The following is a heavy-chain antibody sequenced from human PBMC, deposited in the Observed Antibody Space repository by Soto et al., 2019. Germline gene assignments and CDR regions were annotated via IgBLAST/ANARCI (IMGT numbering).Heavy chain of an antibody. CDR3: ARVSLVGPSGGRYFDY. J-gene: IGHJ4*02. Sequence: EVQLVESEGGWVQPGGSLRLSCAASGFTFSAHYMDWVRQAPGKGLEWVGRIKNKANSYTTEYAASVEGRFTISREDSQNSLYLQMNSLKTEDTAVYYCARVSLVGPSGGRYFDYWGQGSQVAVSS. CDR2: IKNKANSYTT. V-gene: IGHV3-72*01. D-gene: IGHD1-26*01. CDR1: GFTFSAHY.